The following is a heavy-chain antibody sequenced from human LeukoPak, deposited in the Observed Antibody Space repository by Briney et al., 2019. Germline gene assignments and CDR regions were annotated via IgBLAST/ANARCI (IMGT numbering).Heavy chain of an antibody. CDR3: AKGPNVWLTPIAFDI. CDR2: ISSSSSYI. V-gene: IGHV3-21*04. J-gene: IGHJ3*02. D-gene: IGHD3-16*01. Sequence: KPGGSLRLSCAASGFTFSNFGINWVRQAPGEGLEWVSSISSSSSYISYADSVKGRFTISRDNSKNTLYVQMNSLRAEDTAVYYCAKGPNVWLTPIAFDIWGQGAKVTVSS. CDR1: GFTFSNFG.